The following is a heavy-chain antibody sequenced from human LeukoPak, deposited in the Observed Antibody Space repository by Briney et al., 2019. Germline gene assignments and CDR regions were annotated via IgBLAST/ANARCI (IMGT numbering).Heavy chain of an antibody. CDR2: ISAYNGNT. CDR3: ARDYCSSTSCYLGPYYYYGMDV. J-gene: IGHJ6*02. V-gene: IGHV1-18*01. D-gene: IGHD2-2*01. Sequence: ASVKVSCKASGYTFTSYGISWVRQAPGHGLEWMGWISAYNGNTNYAQKLQGRVTMTPAPSTSTASMALSSLRSDDTAVYSCARDYCSSTSCYLGPYYYYGMDVWGQGTTVTVSS. CDR1: GYTFTSYG.